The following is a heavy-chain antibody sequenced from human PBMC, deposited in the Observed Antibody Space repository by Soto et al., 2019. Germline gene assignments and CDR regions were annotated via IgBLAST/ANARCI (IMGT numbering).Heavy chain of an antibody. V-gene: IGHV3-48*03. D-gene: IGHD4-17*01. CDR2: ISSSGTIT. Sequence: EVQLVESGGGLVQPGGSLRLSCAASGFTFSNYEMNWVRQAPGKGLEWVSYISSSGTITYYADSVKGRFTISRDNAKSSLYLQMNSLRVEDTAVYYCARDESMRGTTLGWSQGTLVTVSS. CDR1: GFTFSNYE. CDR3: ARDESMRGTTLG. J-gene: IGHJ4*02.